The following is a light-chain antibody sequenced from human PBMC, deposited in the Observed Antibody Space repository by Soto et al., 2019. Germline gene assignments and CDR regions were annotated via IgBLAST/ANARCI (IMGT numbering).Light chain of an antibody. CDR2: YAS. CDR1: HTIRNN. CDR3: QHFYNWPVT. J-gene: IGKJ4*01. Sequence: VVLTQSPATLSVSPGETVTLSCRASHTIRNNLAWYQHKPGQAPKLLISYASSGATGVPGRFSGSGSGTEFALTISSLQSEDSAVYYCQHFYNWPVTFGGGTKV. V-gene: IGKV3-15*01.